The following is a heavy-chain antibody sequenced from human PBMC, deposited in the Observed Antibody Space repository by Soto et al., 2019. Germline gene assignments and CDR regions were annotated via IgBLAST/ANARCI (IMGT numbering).Heavy chain of an antibody. CDR1: GYTFTGYY. CDR2: INPNSGGT. CDR3: ATIRLTTVTKSFDY. V-gene: IGHV1-2*02. J-gene: IGHJ4*02. D-gene: IGHD4-17*01. Sequence: ASVKVSCKASGYTFTGYYMHWVRQAPGQGLEWMGWINPNSGGTNYAQKFQGRVTMTRDTSISTAYMELSRLRSDDTAVYYCATIRLTTVTKSFDYCGQGTLLTVYS.